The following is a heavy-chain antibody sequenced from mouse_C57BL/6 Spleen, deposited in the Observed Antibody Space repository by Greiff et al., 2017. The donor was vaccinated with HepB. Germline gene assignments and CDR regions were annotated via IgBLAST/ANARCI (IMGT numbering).Heavy chain of an antibody. CDR2: INPNNGGT. CDR1: GYTFTDYN. CDR3: ASPDYYGSSFAY. Sequence: VQLQQSGPELVKPGASVKMSCKASGYTFTDYNMHWVKQSHGKSLEWIGNINPNNGGTSYNQKFKGKATLTVNKSSSTAYMELRSLTSEDSAVYYCASPDYYGSSFAYWGQGTLVTVSA. D-gene: IGHD1-1*01. V-gene: IGHV1-22*01. J-gene: IGHJ3*01.